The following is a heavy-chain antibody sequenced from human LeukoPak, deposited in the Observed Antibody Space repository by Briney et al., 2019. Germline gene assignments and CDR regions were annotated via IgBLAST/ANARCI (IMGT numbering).Heavy chain of an antibody. CDR1: GFTFSSYW. Sequence: TGGSLRLSCAASGFTFSSYWMTWVRQAPGKGLEWVANIKKDGSEKYYVDSVRGRFTISRDNAKSSLYLQMNSLRAEDTAVYYCAREMGWNYGDYWGQGTLVTVSS. D-gene: IGHD1-7*01. J-gene: IGHJ4*02. V-gene: IGHV3-7*05. CDR2: IKKDGSEK. CDR3: AREMGWNYGDY.